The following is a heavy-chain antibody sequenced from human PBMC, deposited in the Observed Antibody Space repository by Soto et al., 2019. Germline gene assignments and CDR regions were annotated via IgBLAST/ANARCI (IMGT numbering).Heavy chain of an antibody. V-gene: IGHV3-64D*06. CDR1: GFTFSSYA. CDR2: ISSNGGST. CDR3: VKDGVLLWFGELPITGAFDI. Sequence: VGSLRLSCSASGFTFSSYAMHWVRQAPGKGLEYVSAISSNGGSTYYADSVKGRFTISRDNSKNTLYLQMSSLRAEDTAVYYCVKDGVLLWFGELPITGAFDIWGQGTMVTVSS. J-gene: IGHJ3*02. D-gene: IGHD3-10*01.